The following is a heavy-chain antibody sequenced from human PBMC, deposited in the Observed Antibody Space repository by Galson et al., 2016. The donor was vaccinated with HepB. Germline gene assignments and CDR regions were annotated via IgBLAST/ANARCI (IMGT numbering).Heavy chain of an antibody. J-gene: IGHJ4*01. Sequence: SLRLSCAASGFTFTTYEMTWVRQAPGKGLEWVAVIWYDGSNKYYGDSVKGRFTISRDNSKNTLYLQMNSLRAEDTAIYYCAREAPIAAPGANDCWGQGTQVTVSS. V-gene: IGHV3-33*08. CDR1: GFTFTTYE. CDR2: IWYDGSNK. D-gene: IGHD6-13*01. CDR3: AREAPIAAPGANDC.